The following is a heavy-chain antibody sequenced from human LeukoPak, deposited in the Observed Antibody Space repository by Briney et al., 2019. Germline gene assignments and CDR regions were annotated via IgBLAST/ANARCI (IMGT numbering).Heavy chain of an antibody. CDR2: IYSGGST. CDR1: GFTVSSNY. V-gene: IGHV3-53*04. D-gene: IGHD3-22*01. CDR3: ARGDSSGYYYAFDI. J-gene: IGHJ3*02. Sequence: GGSLRLSCAASGFTVSSNYMSWVRQAPGKGLEWVSVIYSGGSTYYADSVKGRFTISRHNSNNTLYLQMNSLRAEDTAVYYCARGDSSGYYYAFDIWGQGTMVTVSS.